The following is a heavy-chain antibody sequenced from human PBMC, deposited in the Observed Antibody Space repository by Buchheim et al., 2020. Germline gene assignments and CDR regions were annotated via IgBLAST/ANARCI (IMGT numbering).Heavy chain of an antibody. D-gene: IGHD6-19*01. CDR1: GFTFSSYG. CDR2: ISYDGSNK. V-gene: IGHV3-30*18. CDR3: AKAGTVAGQDY. Sequence: VQLVESGGGVVQPGRSLRLSCAASGFTFSSYGMHWVRQAPGKGLEWVAVISYDGSNKYYADSVKGRFTISRDNTKNTLYLQMNSLRAEDTAVYYCAKAGTVAGQDYWGQGTL. J-gene: IGHJ4*02.